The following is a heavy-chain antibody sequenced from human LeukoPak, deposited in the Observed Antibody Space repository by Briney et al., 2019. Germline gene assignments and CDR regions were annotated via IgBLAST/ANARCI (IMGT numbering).Heavy chain of an antibody. J-gene: IGHJ4*02. CDR2: IYYSGST. CDR1: GGSISSGGYY. D-gene: IGHD1-26*01. V-gene: IGHV4-31*03. CDR3: ARFEVRYGGYY. Sequence: SETLSLTCTVSGGSISSGGYYWSWIRQHPGKGLEWIGYIYYSGSTYYNPSLKSRVTISVDTSKNQFPLKLSSVTAADTAVYYCARFEVRYGGYYWGQGTLVTVSS.